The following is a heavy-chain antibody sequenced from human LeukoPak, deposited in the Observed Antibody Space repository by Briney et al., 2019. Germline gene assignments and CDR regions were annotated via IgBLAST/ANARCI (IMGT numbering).Heavy chain of an antibody. CDR3: AGYYYDSSRGFDL. V-gene: IGHV3-20*04. D-gene: IGHD3-22*01. CDR1: GFNFYDYG. CDR2: INCNSAWT. Sequence: SGGSLTLSCAVSGFNFYDYGMRWVRHARGKGLEWVCDINCNSAWTCYADSVNGRFTISRDNAKNSLYLQMSSLRADDTALYYCAGYYYDSSRGFDLWGQGTLVTVSA. J-gene: IGHJ5*02.